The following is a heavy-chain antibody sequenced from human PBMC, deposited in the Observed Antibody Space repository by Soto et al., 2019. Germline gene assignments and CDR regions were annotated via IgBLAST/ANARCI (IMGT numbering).Heavy chain of an antibody. CDR1: GFTFSSYG. J-gene: IGHJ4*02. CDR3: ARSGVEDGPPAGTTPYYFDY. V-gene: IGHV3-33*01. Sequence: QVQLVESGGGVVQPGRSLRLSCAASGFTFSSYGMHWVRQAPGKGLEWVAVIWYDGSNKYYADSVKGRFTISRDNSKNTLYLQMNSLRAEDTAVYYCARSGVEDGPPAGTTPYYFDYWGQGTLVTVSS. CDR2: IWYDGSNK. D-gene: IGHD6-13*01.